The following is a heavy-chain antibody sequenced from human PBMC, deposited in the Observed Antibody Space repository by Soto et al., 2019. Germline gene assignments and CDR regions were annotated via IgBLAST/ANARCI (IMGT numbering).Heavy chain of an antibody. CDR2: INHSGST. Sequence: SETLSLTCAVYGGSFSGYYWSWIRQPPGKGLEWIGEINHSGSTNYNPSLKSRVTISVDTSKNQFSLKLSSVTAADTAVYYCARRRKFNWNYGWFDPWGQGTLVTVSS. D-gene: IGHD1-7*01. CDR1: GGSFSGYY. J-gene: IGHJ5*02. V-gene: IGHV4-34*01. CDR3: ARRRKFNWNYGWFDP.